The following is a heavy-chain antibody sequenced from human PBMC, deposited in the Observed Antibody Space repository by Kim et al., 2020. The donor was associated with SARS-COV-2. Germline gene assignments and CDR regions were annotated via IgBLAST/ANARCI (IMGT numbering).Heavy chain of an antibody. J-gene: IGHJ2*01. CDR2: IKQDGSEK. V-gene: IGHV3-7*03. CDR1: GFTFSNYW. D-gene: IGHD2-2*02. Sequence: GGSLRLSCAVSGFTFSNYWMSWVRQAPGKGLEWVANIKQDGSEKYYVDSVKGRFTISRDNAKNSLSLQMNSLTPEDTAVYYCAKISCIGTSCYMGDWYFDLWGRGTLVTVSS. CDR3: AKISCIGTSCYMGDWYFDL.